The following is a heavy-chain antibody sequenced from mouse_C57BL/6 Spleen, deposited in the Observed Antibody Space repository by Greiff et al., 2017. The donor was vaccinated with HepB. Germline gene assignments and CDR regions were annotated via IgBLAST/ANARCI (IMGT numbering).Heavy chain of an antibody. Sequence: SGAELVRPGASVKLSCTASGFNIKDDYMHWVKQRPEQGLEWIGWIDPENGDTEYASKFQGKATITADTSSNTAYLQLSSLTSEDTAVYYCTTPITTAFDYWGQGTTLTVSS. D-gene: IGHD1-2*01. CDR1: GFNIKDDY. CDR3: TTPITTAFDY. J-gene: IGHJ2*01. CDR2: IDPENGDT. V-gene: IGHV14-4*01.